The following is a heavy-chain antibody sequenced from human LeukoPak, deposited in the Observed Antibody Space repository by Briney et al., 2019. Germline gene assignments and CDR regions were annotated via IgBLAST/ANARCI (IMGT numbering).Heavy chain of an antibody. CDR1: GYTFTGYY. D-gene: IGHD3-10*01. CDR3: ARAQPLWFGESMLVDY. CDR2: INPNSGGT. V-gene: IGHV1-2*04. Sequence: ASVKVSCKASGYTFTGYYMHWVRQAPGQGLEWMGWINPNSGGTNYAQKFQGWVTMTRDTSISTAYMELSRLRSDDTAVYYCARAQPLWFGESMLVDYWGQGTLVTVSS. J-gene: IGHJ4*02.